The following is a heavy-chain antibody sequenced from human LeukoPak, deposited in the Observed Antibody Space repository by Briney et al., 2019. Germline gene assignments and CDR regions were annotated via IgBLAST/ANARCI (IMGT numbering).Heavy chain of an antibody. CDR2: IYHSGST. J-gene: IGHJ4*02. Sequence: SETLSLTCTVSGGSISSYYWSWIRQPPGKGLEWIGYIYHSGSTYYNPSLKSRVTISVDRSKNQFSLKLSSVTAADTAVYYCARAPIAAAGTLFDYWGQGTLVTVSS. D-gene: IGHD6-13*01. V-gene: IGHV4-59*12. CDR3: ARAPIAAAGTLFDY. CDR1: GGSISSYY.